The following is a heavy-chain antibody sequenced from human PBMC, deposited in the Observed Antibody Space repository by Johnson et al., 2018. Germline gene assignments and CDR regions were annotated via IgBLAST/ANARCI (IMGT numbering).Heavy chain of an antibody. CDR3: AKVRLARFLEWTFIDF. V-gene: IGHV3-30*18. J-gene: IGHJ4*02. D-gene: IGHD3-3*01. Sequence: QVQPVQSGGGVVQPGRSLRLSCAASGFTFRNFAMHWVRQAPGKGLVWVAVISFDGNNIYYAESVKGRFIISRDNSKNGLFLQMNSLTPDDTAVYYCAKVRLARFLEWTFIDFWGQGTRVTVSS. CDR2: ISFDGNNI. CDR1: GFTFRNFA.